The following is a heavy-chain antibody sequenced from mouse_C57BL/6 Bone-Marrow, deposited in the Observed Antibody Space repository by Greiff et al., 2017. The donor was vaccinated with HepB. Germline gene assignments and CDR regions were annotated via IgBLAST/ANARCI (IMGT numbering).Heavy chain of an antibody. CDR1: GFTFTDYY. J-gene: IGHJ3*01. V-gene: IGHV7-3*01. Sequence: EVQRVESGGGLVQPGGSLSLSCAASGFTFTDYYMSWVRQPPGKALEWLGFIRNKANGYTTEYSASVKGRFTISRDNSQSILYLQMNALRAEDSATYYCARYMGDAWFAYWGQGTLVTVSA. CDR3: ARYMGDAWFAY. CDR2: IRNKANGYTT.